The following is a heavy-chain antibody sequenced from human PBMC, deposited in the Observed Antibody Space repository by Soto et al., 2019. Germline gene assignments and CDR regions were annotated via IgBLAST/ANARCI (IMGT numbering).Heavy chain of an antibody. V-gene: IGHV3-30-3*01. CDR3: ARGTTTYAFSAMDV. CDR2: ISYDGDNK. Sequence: QVQLVESGGGVVQPGRSLRLSCAASGFTFSYHALNWVRQAPGKGLEWVSVISYDGDNKYTAESVKGRFTISRDNSKNTVSVQMNSLRTEDTAMYFCARGTTTYAFSAMDVWGQGTTVTVSS. J-gene: IGHJ6*02. CDR1: GFTFSYHA. D-gene: IGHD3-16*01.